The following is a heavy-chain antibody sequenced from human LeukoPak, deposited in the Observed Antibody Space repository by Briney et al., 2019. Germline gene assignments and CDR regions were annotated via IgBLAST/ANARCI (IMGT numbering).Heavy chain of an antibody. CDR2: ISSSSSYI. V-gene: IGHV3-21*01. CDR3: ARGGLYDSSGYSPFDY. Sequence: GGSLRLSCAASGFTFSSYSMNWVRQAPGKGLEWVSSISSSSSYIYYADSVKGRFTIPRDNAKNSLYLQMNSLRAEDTAVYYCARGGLYDSSGYSPFDYWGQGTLVTVSS. D-gene: IGHD3-22*01. CDR1: GFTFSSYS. J-gene: IGHJ4*02.